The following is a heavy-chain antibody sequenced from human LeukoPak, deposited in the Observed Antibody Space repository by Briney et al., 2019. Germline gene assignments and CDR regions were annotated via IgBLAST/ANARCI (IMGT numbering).Heavy chain of an antibody. D-gene: IGHD2-2*01. CDR3: VRDYAKYFDC. Sequence: PGGSLRLSCAASGFTFSSNGMHWVRQAPGKGLEWVAVVRYDASNEYYADSVKGRFTISRDNSKNTLYLQMNSLRAEDTAAYYCVRDYAKYFDCWGQGTLVTVSS. CDR2: VRYDASNE. V-gene: IGHV3-33*01. CDR1: GFTFSSNG. J-gene: IGHJ4*02.